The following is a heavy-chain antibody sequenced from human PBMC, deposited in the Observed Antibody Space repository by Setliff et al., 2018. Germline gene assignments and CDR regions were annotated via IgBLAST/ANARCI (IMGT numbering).Heavy chain of an antibody. CDR1: GASVSGNSYY. Sequence: SETLSLTCTVSGASVSGNSYYWGWIRQPPGRGLEWIASTYYSGSTYYNPSLKSRVTISVDTSKNQFSLKLTSVTAADTAVYYCARAPRYFDPTGSYFDFWGQGTLVTVSS. J-gene: IGHJ4*02. CDR2: TYYSGST. V-gene: IGHV4-39*07. CDR3: ARAPRYFDPTGSYFDF. D-gene: IGHD3-22*01.